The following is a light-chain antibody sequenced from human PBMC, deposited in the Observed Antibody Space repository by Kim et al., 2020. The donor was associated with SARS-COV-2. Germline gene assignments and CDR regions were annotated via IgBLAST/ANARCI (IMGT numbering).Light chain of an antibody. V-gene: IGLV6-57*04. CDR3: QSYDSSNVV. J-gene: IGLJ2*01. Sequence: NFTLTQPHFVSESPGKTVTISCTRSSGSIGSNYVQWYQQRPGSAPTTVIFEDDQRPSGVPDRFSGSIDSSSNSASLTISGLKTEDEADYYCQSYDSSNVVFGGGTQLTVL. CDR2: EDD. CDR1: SGSIGSNY.